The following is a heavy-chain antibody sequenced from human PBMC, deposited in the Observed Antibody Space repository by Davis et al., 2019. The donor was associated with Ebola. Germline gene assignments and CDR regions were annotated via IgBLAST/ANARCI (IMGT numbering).Heavy chain of an antibody. CDR2: ISSSGSTI. D-gene: IGHD3-3*01. CDR1: GFTFSDYY. Sequence: GGSLTLSCAASGFTFSDYYMSWIRQAPGKGLEWVSYISSSGSTIYYADSVKGRFTISRDNAKNSLYLQMNSPRAEDTAVYYCAREGEGDYDFWSRAQNWFDPWGQGTLVTVSS. V-gene: IGHV3-11*04. CDR3: AREGEGDYDFWSRAQNWFDP. J-gene: IGHJ5*02.